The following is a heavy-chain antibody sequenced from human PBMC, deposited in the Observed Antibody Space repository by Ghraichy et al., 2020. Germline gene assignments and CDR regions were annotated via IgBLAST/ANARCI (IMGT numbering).Heavy chain of an antibody. D-gene: IGHD4-23*01. J-gene: IGHJ4*02. CDR3: ARVRNYGGDSWYFDY. Sequence: SETLSLTCTVSGGSISSYYWSWIRQPPGKGLEWIGYIYYSGSTNYNPSLKSRVTISVDTSKNQFSLKLSSVTAADTAVYYCARVRNYGGDSWYFDYWGQGTLVTVSS. CDR2: IYYSGST. V-gene: IGHV4-59*01. CDR1: GGSISSYY.